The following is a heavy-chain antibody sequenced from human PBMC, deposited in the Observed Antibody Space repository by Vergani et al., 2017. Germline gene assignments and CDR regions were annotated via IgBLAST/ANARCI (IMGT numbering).Heavy chain of an antibody. CDR3: ARGLYGGKRNYYYYMDV. CDR2: INHSGST. V-gene: IGHV4-34*01. J-gene: IGHJ6*03. CDR1: GGSFSGYY. Sequence: QVQLQQWGAGLLKPSETLSLTCAVYGGSFSGYYWSWIRQPPGKGLEWIGEINHSGSTNYNPSLKSRVTISVDTSKNQFSLKLSSVTAADTAVYYCARGLYGGKRNYYYYMDVWGKGTTVTVSS. D-gene: IGHD4-23*01.